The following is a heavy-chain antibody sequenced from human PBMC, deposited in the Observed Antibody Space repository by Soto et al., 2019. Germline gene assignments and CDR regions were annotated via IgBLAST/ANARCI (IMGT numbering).Heavy chain of an antibody. CDR2: IYYGWNT. V-gene: IGHV4-59*01. Sequence: PSETLSLTCTVSGGSISDYYWSWIRQPPGEGLEWIGYIYYGWNTNYNPSLKSRVTISVDTSKNQFSLKLISVTAADTAVYYCARDREYYESSGLYFDYWGQGTLVTVSS. CDR3: ARDREYYESSGLYFDY. J-gene: IGHJ4*02. D-gene: IGHD3-22*01. CDR1: GGSISDYY.